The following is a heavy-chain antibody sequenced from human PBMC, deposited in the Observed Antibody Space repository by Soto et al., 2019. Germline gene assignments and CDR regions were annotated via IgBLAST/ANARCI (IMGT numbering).Heavy chain of an antibody. CDR2: ISYDGSNK. V-gene: IGHV3-30-3*01. Sequence: GGSLRLSCAASGFTFSSYAMHWVRQAPGKGLEWVAVISYDGSNKYYVDSVKGRFTISRDNSKNTLYLQMNSLRAEDTAVYYCARDFQWLVRRTYYYGMDVWGQGTTVTVSS. D-gene: IGHD6-19*01. CDR1: GFTFSSYA. J-gene: IGHJ6*02. CDR3: ARDFQWLVRRTYYYGMDV.